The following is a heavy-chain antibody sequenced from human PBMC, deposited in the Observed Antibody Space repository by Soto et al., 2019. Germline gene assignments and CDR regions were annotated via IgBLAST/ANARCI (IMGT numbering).Heavy chain of an antibody. Sequence: EVPLVESGGGLVQPGGSLRLSCAASGFTVSSNSMSWVRQAPGKGLEWVSVIYSGGSTYYTDSVKGRFTISRDNSKNTLYLQTNSLRAEDTAVYYCARERVGPYYYYGMDVWGQGTTVTVSS. CDR3: ARERVGPYYYYGMDV. J-gene: IGHJ6*02. CDR2: IYSGGST. V-gene: IGHV3-66*01. CDR1: GFTVSSNS.